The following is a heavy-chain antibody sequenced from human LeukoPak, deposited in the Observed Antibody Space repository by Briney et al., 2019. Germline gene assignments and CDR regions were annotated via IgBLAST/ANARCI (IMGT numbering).Heavy chain of an antibody. V-gene: IGHV1-2*02. J-gene: IGHJ5*02. Sequence: ASVKVSCKASGYTFNASFIHWVRQAPGQGLEWMAWMNAKNGDFNSAQKFQGRLTLTRDTSITTAYLELTRLKSDDTAVYYCARATPPYGTGTHNWFDPWGQGTLVTVSS. CDR1: GYTFNASF. D-gene: IGHD1-1*01. CDR2: MNAKNGDF. CDR3: ARATPPYGTGTHNWFDP.